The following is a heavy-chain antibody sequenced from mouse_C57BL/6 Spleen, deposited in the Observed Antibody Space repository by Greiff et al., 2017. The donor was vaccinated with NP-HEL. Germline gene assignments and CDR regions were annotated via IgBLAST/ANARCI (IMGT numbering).Heavy chain of an antibody. CDR3: ARYGYDYAFMDY. CDR2: ISSGSSTI. CDR1: GFTFSDYG. Sequence: EVKLVESGGGLVKPGGSLKLSCAASGFTFSDYGMHWVRQAPEKGLEWVAYISSGSSTIYYADTVKGRFTISRDNAKNTLFLQMTSLRSEDTAMYYCARYGYDYAFMDYWGQGTSVTVSS. J-gene: IGHJ4*01. D-gene: IGHD2-4*01. V-gene: IGHV5-17*01.